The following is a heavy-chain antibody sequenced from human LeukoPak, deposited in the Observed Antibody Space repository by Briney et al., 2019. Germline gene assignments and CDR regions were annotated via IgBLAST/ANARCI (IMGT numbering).Heavy chain of an antibody. J-gene: IGHJ4*02. V-gene: IGHV1-2*02. CDR2: INPNSGGT. CDR1: GYTFTDYY. Sequence: GASVKVSCKASGYTFTDYYMHWVRQAPGQGLEWMGWINPNSGGTKYAQKFQGRVTMTRDTSISTAYMELSRLRSDDTAVYYCARELVPALNYYFGYWGQGTLVTVSS. CDR3: ARELVPALNYYFGY. D-gene: IGHD2-15*01.